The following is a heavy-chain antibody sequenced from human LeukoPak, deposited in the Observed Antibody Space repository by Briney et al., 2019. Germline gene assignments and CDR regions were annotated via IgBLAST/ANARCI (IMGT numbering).Heavy chain of an antibody. CDR2: INPNSGGT. Sequence: ASVKVSCKASGYTFTGYYMHWVRQVPGQGLEWMGWINPNSGGTNYAQKFQGRVTMTRDTSISTAYMELSRLRSDDTAVYYCATRNHYYGSGSYYYYYYYMDVWGKGTTVTVSS. CDR3: ATRNHYYGSGSYYYYYYYMDV. V-gene: IGHV1-2*02. J-gene: IGHJ6*03. D-gene: IGHD3-10*01. CDR1: GYTFTGYY.